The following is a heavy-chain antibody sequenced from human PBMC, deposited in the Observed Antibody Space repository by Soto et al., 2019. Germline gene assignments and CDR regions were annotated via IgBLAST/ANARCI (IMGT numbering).Heavy chain of an antibody. V-gene: IGHV4-4*07. CDR3: ARDSAYCSGGSCYWRPYYDYYGMDV. Sequence: QVQLQESGPGLVKPSETLSLTCTVSGGSISSYYWSWIRQPAGKGLEWIGRIYTSGSTNYNPSLMSRVTMSLVTSKNQFSSELSSVTPADQAEYYCARDSAYCSGGSCYWRPYYDYYGMDVWGQGTTVTVSS. CDR2: IYTSGST. D-gene: IGHD2-15*01. J-gene: IGHJ6*01. CDR1: GGSISSYY.